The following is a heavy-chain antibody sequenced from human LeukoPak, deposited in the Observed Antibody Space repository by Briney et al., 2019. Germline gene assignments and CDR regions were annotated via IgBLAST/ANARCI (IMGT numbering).Heavy chain of an antibody. Sequence: PGGSLRLSCAASGFTSSTYWMTWVRQAPGKGLEWVANIQYDGSERNYMESVKGRFTIARDNAKKSLYLQMNNLRAEDTAVYYCAAGSGWSSDYWGQGTLVTVSS. CDR2: IQYDGSER. J-gene: IGHJ4*02. D-gene: IGHD6-19*01. CDR1: GFTSSTYW. CDR3: AAGSGWSSDY. V-gene: IGHV3-7*03.